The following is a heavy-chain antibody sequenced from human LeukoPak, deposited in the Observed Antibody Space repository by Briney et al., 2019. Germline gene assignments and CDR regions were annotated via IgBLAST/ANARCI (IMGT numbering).Heavy chain of an antibody. CDR2: IYTSGST. V-gene: IGHV4-4*09. D-gene: IGHD6-13*01. J-gene: IGHJ3*02. Sequence: PSETLSLTCNVSGASISSYYWSWIRQPPGKGLEWIGYIYTSGSTNYNPSFKSRVTISVDTSKNQFSLNLSSVTASDTAVYYCARRGAAAGTSVLPFDIWGQGTMVTVSS. CDR1: GASISSYY. CDR3: ARRGAAAGTSVLPFDI.